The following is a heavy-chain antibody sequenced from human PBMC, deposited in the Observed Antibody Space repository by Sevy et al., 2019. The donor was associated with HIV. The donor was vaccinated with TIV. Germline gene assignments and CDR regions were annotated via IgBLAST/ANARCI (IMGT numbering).Heavy chain of an antibody. CDR1: GFTFGDYA. J-gene: IGHJ3*01. CDR3: ARAQGYCVVERCYGGSVNAFDF. D-gene: IGHD2-15*01. Sequence: GGSLRLSCAGSGFTFGDYAMHWVRQVPGKGLEWVSGISWNSGALDQADSVRGRFTISRANAKSSLYLQMISLRLEDTALYYCARAQGYCVVERCYGGSVNAFDFWGQGTMVTVSS. CDR2: ISWNSGAL. V-gene: IGHV3-9*01.